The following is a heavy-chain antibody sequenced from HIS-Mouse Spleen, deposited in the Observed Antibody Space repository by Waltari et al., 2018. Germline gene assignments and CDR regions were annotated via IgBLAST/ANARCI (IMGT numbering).Heavy chain of an antibody. CDR3: AREIPYSSSWYDWYFDL. J-gene: IGHJ2*01. CDR1: GGSISSSSYY. CDR2: IYYMGST. V-gene: IGHV4-39*07. D-gene: IGHD6-13*01. Sequence: QLQLQESGPGLVKPSETLSLTCTVSGGSISSSSYYWGWIRQPPGKGLEWIGSIYYMGSTYYNQSLKRRVTISVDTSKNQFSLKLSSVTAADTAVYYCAREIPYSSSWYDWYFDLWGRGTLVTVSS.